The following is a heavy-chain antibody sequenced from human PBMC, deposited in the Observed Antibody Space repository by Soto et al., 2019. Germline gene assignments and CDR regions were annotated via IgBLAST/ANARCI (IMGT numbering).Heavy chain of an antibody. D-gene: IGHD2-15*01. CDR1: GYTFTRYT. J-gene: IGHJ5*02. V-gene: IGHV1-3*01. CDR2: INPDNGNT. CDR3: ARGIATGQLDP. Sequence: ASVKVSCKASGYTFTRYTMNWVRQAPGQRLEWMGWINPDNGNTKSSQKFRDRVIITRDTSASTAYMDLSSLRSEDTAVYYCARGIATGQLDPWGQGTLVTVSS.